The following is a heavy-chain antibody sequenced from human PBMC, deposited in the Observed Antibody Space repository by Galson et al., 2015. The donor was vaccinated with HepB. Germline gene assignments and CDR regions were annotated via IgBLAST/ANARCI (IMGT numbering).Heavy chain of an antibody. V-gene: IGHV1-2*06. Sequence: SVKVSCKASGYIFTDYYILWLRQAPGQGLEWMGRINPNSAGTYYTQKFQGRVNMTRDTSITTVYMELSRLTPDDTAVYYCARSLGSSDEVFIIWVQGTMVSVSS. D-gene: IGHD3-10*01. CDR2: INPNSAGT. J-gene: IGHJ3*02. CDR1: GYIFTDYY. CDR3: ARSLGSSDEVFII.